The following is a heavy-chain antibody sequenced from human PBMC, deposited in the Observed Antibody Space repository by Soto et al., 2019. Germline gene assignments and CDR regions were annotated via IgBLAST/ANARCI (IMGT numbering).Heavy chain of an antibody. V-gene: IGHV3-9*01. CDR2: INWNSGSI. CDR3: VKDESINWYSGHFRH. J-gene: IGHJ1*01. CDR1: GFTFDYYA. D-gene: IGHD6-13*01. Sequence: GGSLRLSCAASGFTFDYYAMDWVRQVPWKGLEWVSGINWNSGSIGYADSVKGRFAISRDNAKNSLHLQMNSLRAEDTAFYYCVKDESINWYSGHFRHWGQGTPVTVPQ.